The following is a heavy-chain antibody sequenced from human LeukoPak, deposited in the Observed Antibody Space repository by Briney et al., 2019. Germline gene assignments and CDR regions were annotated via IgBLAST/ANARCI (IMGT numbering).Heavy chain of an antibody. J-gene: IGHJ4*02. CDR1: GFTFSSSTFGSYT. V-gene: IGHV3-21*01. CDR3: ARDLDYSTGFDY. CDR2: ISSTGTYI. Sequence: GGSLRLSCATSGFTFSSSTFGSYTMNWVRQAPGKGLEWVSFISSTGTYIYYTDSVKGRFTISRDIANSLLYLQMNSLRADDTAVYYCARDLDYSTGFDYWGQGTLVTVSS. D-gene: IGHD4-11*01.